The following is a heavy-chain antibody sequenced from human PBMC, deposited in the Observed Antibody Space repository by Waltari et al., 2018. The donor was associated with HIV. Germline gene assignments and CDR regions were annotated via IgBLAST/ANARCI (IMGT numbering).Heavy chain of an antibody. Sequence: QVQLVQSGTELKRPGDSVKISCRASGYSFPSHAIPWIRQAPGQGLQYGGWRDPGSGTAKFSKSFQTKVSFSRDTSATTAFMEMRNLKYEDVALFYCARGGASGGFDLWGQGTLVIVSS. D-gene: IGHD3-10*01. CDR1: GYSFPSHA. V-gene: IGHV1-3*02. CDR2: RDPGSGTA. CDR3: ARGGASGGFDL. J-gene: IGHJ4*02.